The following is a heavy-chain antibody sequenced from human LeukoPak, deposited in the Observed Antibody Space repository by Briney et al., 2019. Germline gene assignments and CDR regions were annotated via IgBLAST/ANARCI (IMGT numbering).Heavy chain of an antibody. J-gene: IGHJ6*02. V-gene: IGHV1-3*01. D-gene: IGHD3-3*01. CDR2: INAGNGNT. CDR1: GYTFTSYG. CDR3: ARVSIFDFGMDV. Sequence: ASVNVSCTASGYTFTSYGISWVRQAPGQGLEWMGWINAGNGNTKYSQKFQGRVTITRDTSASTAYMELSSLRSEDTAVYYCARVSIFDFGMDVWGQGTTVTVSS.